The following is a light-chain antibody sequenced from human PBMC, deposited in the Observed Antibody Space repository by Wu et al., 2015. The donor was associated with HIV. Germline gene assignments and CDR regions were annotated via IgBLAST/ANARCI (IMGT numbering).Light chain of an antibody. CDR2: HAS. Sequence: ELVLTQSPATLSLSPGETATLSCRASQSISTFLAWYQQKPGQAPRLLIYHASNRATGIPARFSGSGSGTDFTLTISSLESEDFAIYYCQQNYNGPLTFGQGTRVDMK. CDR1: QSISTF. V-gene: IGKV3-11*01. CDR3: QQNYNGPLT. J-gene: IGKJ5*01.